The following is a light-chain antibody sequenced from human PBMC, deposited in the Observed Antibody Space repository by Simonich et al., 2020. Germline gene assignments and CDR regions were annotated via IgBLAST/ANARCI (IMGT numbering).Light chain of an antibody. J-gene: IGKJ1*01. CDR1: QSISSY. V-gene: IGKV1-39*01. Sequence: DIQMTQSPSSLSASVGDRVTITCRAHQSISSYLNWDQQKPGKAPKLLIYAASRLQSGVPSRFSGSGSGTDFTLTISSLQPEDFATYYCQQSYSTPWTFGQGTKVEIK. CDR2: AAS. CDR3: QQSYSTPWT.